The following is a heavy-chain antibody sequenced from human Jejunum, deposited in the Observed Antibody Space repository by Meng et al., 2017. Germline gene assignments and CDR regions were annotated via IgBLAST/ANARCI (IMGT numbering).Heavy chain of an antibody. D-gene: IGHD3-16*01. Sequence: QVQLQESGPGLVKPSGTLSLTFTFSGDPLSGNYWSWIRQPPGKGLEWIGYMWHSGSATYNPSLESRVTISVDTSKKQFSLNLRSVTAADTAVYYCARQWGGKFFYFDLWGRGILVTVSS. CDR3: ARQWGGKFFYFDL. CDR2: MWHSGSA. J-gene: IGHJ2*01. V-gene: IGHV4-59*08. CDR1: GDPLSGNY.